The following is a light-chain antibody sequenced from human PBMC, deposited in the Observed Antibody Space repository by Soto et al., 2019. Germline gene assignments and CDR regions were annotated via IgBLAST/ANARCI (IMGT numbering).Light chain of an antibody. CDR3: QQYGSSGT. CDR2: DAS. V-gene: IGKV3-15*01. J-gene: IGKJ1*01. Sequence: ETVMTQSPATLSVSPGERATLSCRASQSISSNLAWFQQKPGQAPRLLIYDASTMATGFPARFSGSGSGTEFTLTISRLEPEDFAVYYCQQYGSSGTFGQGTKVDIK. CDR1: QSISSN.